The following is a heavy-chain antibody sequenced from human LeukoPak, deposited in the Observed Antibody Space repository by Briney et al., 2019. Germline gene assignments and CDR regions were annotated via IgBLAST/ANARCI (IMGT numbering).Heavy chain of an antibody. D-gene: IGHD6-19*01. CDR2: INHSGST. CDR1: GGSFSGYY. Sequence: SDTLSLTCAVYGGSFSGYYWSWIRQPPGKGLEWIGEINHSGSTNYNPFLKGPVTISVDTSKNQFSLNLSAVTASDRAVYYCARGSGSGWYNTRYFFDYWGQGTLVTVSS. V-gene: IGHV4-34*01. CDR3: ARGSGSGWYNTRYFFDY. J-gene: IGHJ4*02.